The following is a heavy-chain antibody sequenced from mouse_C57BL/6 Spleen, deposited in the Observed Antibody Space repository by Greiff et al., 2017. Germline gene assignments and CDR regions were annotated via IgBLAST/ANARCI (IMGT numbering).Heavy chain of an antibody. CDR2: ISGGGGDT. CDR1: GFTFSSYT. Sequence: EVMLVESGGGLVKPGGSLKLSCAASGFTFSSYTMPWVRQTPEKRLEWVATISGGGGDTYYPDSVKGRFTISRDNAKNTQYLQMSSLRSEDTALYYCAGRDSTTGDFDVWGTGTTVTVSS. D-gene: IGHD2-14*01. J-gene: IGHJ1*03. V-gene: IGHV5-9*01. CDR3: AGRDSTTGDFDV.